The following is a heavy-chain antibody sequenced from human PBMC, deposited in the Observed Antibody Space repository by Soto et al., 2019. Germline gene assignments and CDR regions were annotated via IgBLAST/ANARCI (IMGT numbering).Heavy chain of an antibody. V-gene: IGHV1-69*06. Sequence: SVKVSCKASGGTFSSYAISWVRQAPGQGLEWMGGIIPIFGTANYAQKFQGRVTITADKSTSTAYMELSSLRSEDTAVYYCARTYGSGSYYIDYWGQGTLVTVSS. CDR2: IIPIFGTA. CDR3: ARTYGSGSYYIDY. CDR1: GGTFSSYA. J-gene: IGHJ4*02. D-gene: IGHD3-10*01.